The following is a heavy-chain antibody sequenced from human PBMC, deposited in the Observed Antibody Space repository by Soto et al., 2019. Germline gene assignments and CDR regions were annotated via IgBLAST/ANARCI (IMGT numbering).Heavy chain of an antibody. D-gene: IGHD3-3*01. Sequence: EVQLVESGGGLVQPGGSLRLSCAASGFTFSSYWMSWVRQAPGKGLEGVSNIKQDGSEKYYVDSVKCRFTISRDNAKHSLYLQMNSLRAEDTAVYYCARDLITILNYYYYSMDVWGQGPTVTVSS. J-gene: IGHJ6*02. V-gene: IGHV3-7*05. CDR3: ARDLITILNYYYYSMDV. CDR1: GFTFSSYW. CDR2: IKQDGSEK.